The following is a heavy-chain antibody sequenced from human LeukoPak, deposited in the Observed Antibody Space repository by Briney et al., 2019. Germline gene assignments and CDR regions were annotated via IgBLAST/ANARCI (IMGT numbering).Heavy chain of an antibody. CDR2: IAVGGGTT. V-gene: IGHV3-23*01. Sequence: GGSLRLSCAASGFTFSSNYMSWVRQPPGKGLEWVSAIAVGGGTTYADSVKGRFIISRDNSKNTLYLQMSSLRAEDTAIYYCAKTIPYWYFDLWGRGTLVTVSS. CDR1: GFTFSSNY. D-gene: IGHD5-24*01. CDR3: AKTIPYWYFDL. J-gene: IGHJ2*01.